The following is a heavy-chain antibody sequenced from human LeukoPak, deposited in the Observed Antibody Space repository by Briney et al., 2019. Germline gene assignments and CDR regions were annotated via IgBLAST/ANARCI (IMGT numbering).Heavy chain of an antibody. J-gene: IGHJ4*02. Sequence: ASETLSLTCTVSGGSISSGSYYWSWIRQPAGKGLEWIGRIYTSGSTNYNPSLKSRVTISVDTSKNQFSLKLSSVTAADTAVYYCAKGTYYFDYWGQGTLVTVSS. CDR1: GGSISSGSYY. CDR3: AKGTYYFDY. V-gene: IGHV4-61*02. CDR2: IYTSGST.